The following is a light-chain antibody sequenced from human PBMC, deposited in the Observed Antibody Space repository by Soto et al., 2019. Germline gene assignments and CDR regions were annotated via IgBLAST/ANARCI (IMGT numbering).Light chain of an antibody. CDR1: SSNIGSNT. J-gene: IGLJ3*02. V-gene: IGLV1-44*01. Sequence: QSVLTQPPSASGTPGQRVTISCSGSSSNIGSNTVNWYQQLPGTAPKLLIYSNNQRPSGVPDRFSGSKSGTSASLAISGLPSEDEADYYCAAWDDSLNGLWVFGGGTKVTVL. CDR2: SNN. CDR3: AAWDDSLNGLWV.